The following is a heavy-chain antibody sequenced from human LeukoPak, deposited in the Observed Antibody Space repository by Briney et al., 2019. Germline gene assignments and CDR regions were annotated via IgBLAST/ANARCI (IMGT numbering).Heavy chain of an antibody. V-gene: IGHV1-69*05. D-gene: IGHD6-19*01. J-gene: IGHJ5*02. CDR2: IIPIFGTA. Sequence: SVKVSCKASGGTFSSYAISWVRQAPGQGLEWMGGIIPIFGTANYAQKFQGRVTITTDESTSTAYMELSSLGSEDTAVYYCARDFRLAVAKNWFDPWGQGTLVTVSS. CDR3: ARDFRLAVAKNWFDP. CDR1: GGTFSSYA.